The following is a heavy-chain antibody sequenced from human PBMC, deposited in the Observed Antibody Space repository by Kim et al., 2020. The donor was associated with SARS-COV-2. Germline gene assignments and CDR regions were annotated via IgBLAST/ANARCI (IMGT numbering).Heavy chain of an antibody. J-gene: IGHJ4*02. V-gene: IGHV3-74*01. D-gene: IGHD3-22*01. CDR3: AREGYYYDSSGTSSFDY. CDR1: GFTFSSYW. CDR2: INSDGSST. Sequence: GGSLRHSCAASGFTFSSYWMHWVRQAPGKGLVWVSRINSDGSSTSYADSVKGRFTISRDNAKNTLYLQMNSLRAEDTAVYYCAREGYYYDSSGTSSFDYWGQGTLVTVSS.